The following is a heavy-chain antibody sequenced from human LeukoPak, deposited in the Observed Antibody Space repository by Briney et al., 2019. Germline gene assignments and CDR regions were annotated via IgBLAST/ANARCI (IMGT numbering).Heavy chain of an antibody. D-gene: IGHD3-22*01. CDR1: GFTVSSNY. CDR2: ICSGGST. Sequence: GGSLRLSCAASGFTVSSNYMSWVRQAPGKGLEWVSVICSGGSTYYADSVKGRFTISRDNSKNTLYLQMNSLRAEDTAVYYCARGTKYYYDSSGYYYGYYFDYWGQGTLVTVSS. CDR3: ARGTKYYYDSSGYYYGYYFDY. V-gene: IGHV3-53*01. J-gene: IGHJ4*02.